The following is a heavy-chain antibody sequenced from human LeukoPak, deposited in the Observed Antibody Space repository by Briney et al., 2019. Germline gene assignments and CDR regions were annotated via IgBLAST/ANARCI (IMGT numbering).Heavy chain of an antibody. CDR2: ISYTSSHI. CDR1: GFTFRSYS. Sequence: GGSLRLSCAASGFTFRSYSMNWVRQAPGEGMEWVSSISYTSSHIYYADSGKGRFRISRDNAKNSLFLQMNSLRAEDTAVYYCAREGLYGDYAGHLGQGTLVTVSS. D-gene: IGHD4-17*01. V-gene: IGHV3-21*04. CDR3: AREGLYGDYAGH. J-gene: IGHJ4*02.